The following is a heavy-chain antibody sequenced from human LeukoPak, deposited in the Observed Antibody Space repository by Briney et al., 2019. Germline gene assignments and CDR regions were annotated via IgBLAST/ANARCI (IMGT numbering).Heavy chain of an antibody. CDR1: GFTFDDYA. J-gene: IGHJ4*02. CDR3: AREASVRGHPLDY. CDR2: ISWNSGSI. D-gene: IGHD4-17*01. Sequence: GGSLRLSCAASGFTFDDYAMHWVRQAPGKGLEWVSGISWNSGSIGYADSVKGRFTISRDNAKNSLYLQMNSLRAEDTAVYYCAREASVRGHPLDYWGQGTLVTVSS. V-gene: IGHV3-9*01.